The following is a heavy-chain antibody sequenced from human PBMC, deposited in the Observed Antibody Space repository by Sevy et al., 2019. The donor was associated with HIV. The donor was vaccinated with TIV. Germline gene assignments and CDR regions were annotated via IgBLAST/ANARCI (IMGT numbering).Heavy chain of an antibody. CDR1: GFTFGDYG. V-gene: IGHV3-49*03. Sequence: GGSLRLSCVASGFTFGDYGMSWYRQAPGKGLEWVSFIRSKTYGETAQYVASVGGRFTISGDDSKGIAYLQMNSLKAEDTAVYFCTASRGYDFIINHWGQGTLVTVSS. D-gene: IGHD5-12*01. J-gene: IGHJ5*02. CDR3: TASRGYDFIINH. CDR2: IRSKTYGETA.